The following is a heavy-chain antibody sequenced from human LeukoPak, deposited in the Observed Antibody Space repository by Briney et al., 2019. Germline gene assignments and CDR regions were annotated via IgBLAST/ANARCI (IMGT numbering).Heavy chain of an antibody. CDR1: GYTFTSYD. CDR3: ARGLLYWARNAFDI. J-gene: IGHJ3*02. D-gene: IGHD2-8*02. Sequence: ASVKVSCKASGYTFTSYDINWVRQAAGQGLEWMGWMNPNSGNTGYAQKFQGRVTITRNTSISTAYMELSSLRSEDTAVYYCARGLLYWARNAFDIWGQGTMVTVSS. V-gene: IGHV1-8*03. CDR2: MNPNSGNT.